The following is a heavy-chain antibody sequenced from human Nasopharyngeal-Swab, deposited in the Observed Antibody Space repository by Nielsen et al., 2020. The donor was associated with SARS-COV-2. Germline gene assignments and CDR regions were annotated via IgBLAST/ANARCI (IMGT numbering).Heavy chain of an antibody. D-gene: IGHD1-26*01. J-gene: IGHJ4*02. CDR1: GFTFSSYA. Sequence: GESLKISCAASGFTFSSYAVHWVRQAPGKGLEWVAVISYDGSNKYYADSVKGRFTISRDNSKNTLYLQMNSLRAEDTAVYYCARPSSGSYQSYFDYWGQGTLVTVSS. V-gene: IGHV3-30-3*01. CDR3: ARPSSGSYQSYFDY. CDR2: ISYDGSNK.